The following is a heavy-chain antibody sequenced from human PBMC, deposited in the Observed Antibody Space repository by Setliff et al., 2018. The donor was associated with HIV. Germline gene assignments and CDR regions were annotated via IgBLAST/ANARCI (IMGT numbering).Heavy chain of an antibody. CDR2: IHYSGTT. V-gene: IGHV4-59*11. Sequence: PSETLSLTCTVSGGPISSHYWSWIRQPPGRGLEWIGDIHYSGTTHYSPSLKSRVTISVDTSKTHFSLKLSSVTPADTAVYYCARTLGPYYMDVWGKGTTVTVPS. CDR1: GGPISSHY. J-gene: IGHJ6*03. CDR3: ARTLGPYYMDV.